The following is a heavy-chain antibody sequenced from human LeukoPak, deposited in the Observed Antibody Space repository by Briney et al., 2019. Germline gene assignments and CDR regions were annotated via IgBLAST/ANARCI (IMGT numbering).Heavy chain of an antibody. CDR3: ARVRDGYAYYFDY. Sequence: SETLSLTCTVSGSSISSSYHYWGWIRQPPGKGLEWIGSIHYSGSTNYNPSLKSRVTISVDTSKNQFSLKLTSVTAADTAVYYCARVRDGYAYYFDYWGQGTLVTVSS. D-gene: IGHD5-24*01. V-gene: IGHV4-39*07. J-gene: IGHJ4*02. CDR2: IHYSGST. CDR1: GSSISSSYHY.